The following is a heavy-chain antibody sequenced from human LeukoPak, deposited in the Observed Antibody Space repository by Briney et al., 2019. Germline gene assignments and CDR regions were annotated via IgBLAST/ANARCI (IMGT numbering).Heavy chain of an antibody. J-gene: IGHJ6*03. Sequence: SVKVSXKASGGTFSSYAISWMRQAPGQGLEWMGGIIPIFGTANYAQKFQGRVTITTDESTSTAYMELSSLRSEDTAVYYCARFPYGDYPEGYYYYMDVWGKGTTVTVSS. CDR1: GGTFSSYA. V-gene: IGHV1-69*05. CDR2: IIPIFGTA. CDR3: ARFPYGDYPEGYYYYMDV. D-gene: IGHD4-17*01.